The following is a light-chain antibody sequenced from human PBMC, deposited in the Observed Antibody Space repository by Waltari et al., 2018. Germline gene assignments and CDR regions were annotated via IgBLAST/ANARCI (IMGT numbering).Light chain of an antibody. Sequence: QSALTQPASVSGSPGQSITISCTGTSSDIGAYNYVSWYQQHPGKAPKRMISEVTSRAAGVPVRVAGSKTGNPASLGISGLQAEDEADYYCSSYRSRNTPVLFGGGTTLTVV. CDR2: EVT. CDR3: SSYRSRNTPVL. CDR1: SSDIGAYNY. J-gene: IGLJ3*02. V-gene: IGLV2-14*01.